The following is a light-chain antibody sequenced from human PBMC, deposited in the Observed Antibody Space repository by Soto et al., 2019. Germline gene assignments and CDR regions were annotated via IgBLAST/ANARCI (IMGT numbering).Light chain of an antibody. CDR1: SSDVGGYNY. CDR2: DVS. CDR3: CSYAGSYTFDVV. Sequence: QSVLTQPRSESRSPGQSVTISCTGTSSDVGGYNYVSWYQQHPGKAPKLMIYDVSKRPSGVPDRFSGSKSGNTASLTISGLQAEDEADYYCCSYAGSYTFDVVFGGGTKLTLL. J-gene: IGLJ2*01. V-gene: IGLV2-11*01.